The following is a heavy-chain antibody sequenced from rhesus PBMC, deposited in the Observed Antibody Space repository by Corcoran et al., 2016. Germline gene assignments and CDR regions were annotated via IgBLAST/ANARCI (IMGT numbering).Heavy chain of an antibody. CDR1: GGSISRNY. Sequence: QVQLQESGPGLVKPSETLSLTCAVPGGSISRNYWHWIRQPPGEGMEWIGRIYGSGGSTDYNPSITSRVTFSTDTSKNQFSLKLSYVTAADTAVYYCARNPDYFYDSGYYDYWGLGVLVTVSS. V-gene: IGHV4-160*01. D-gene: IGHD3-28*01. CDR3: ARNPDYFYDSGYYDY. J-gene: IGHJ4*01. CDR2: IYGSGGST.